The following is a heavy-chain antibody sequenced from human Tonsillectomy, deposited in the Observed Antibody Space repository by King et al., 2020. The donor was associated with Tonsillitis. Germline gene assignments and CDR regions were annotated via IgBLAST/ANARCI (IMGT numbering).Heavy chain of an antibody. CDR1: GFTFSSYD. V-gene: IGHV3-13*01. CDR3: AREPKGYYYGMDV. J-gene: IGHJ6*02. Sequence: VQLVESGGGLVQPGGSLRLSCAASGFTFSSYDMHWVRQETGQGLEWGSRIGTDGDTYYPGSVKGRFTISRENAKNSLYLQMNSLRAGDTAVYYCAREPKGYYYGMDVWGQGTTVTVSS. CDR2: IGTDGDT.